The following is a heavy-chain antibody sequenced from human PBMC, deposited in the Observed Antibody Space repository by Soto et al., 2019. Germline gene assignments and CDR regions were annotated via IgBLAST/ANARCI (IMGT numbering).Heavy chain of an antibody. CDR1: GFTFSGSA. V-gene: IGHV3-23*01. J-gene: IGHJ4*02. Sequence: EVQLSESGGGLVQPGGSLRLSCGGAGFTFSGSAVSWVRQAPGRGLEWVSGISGGGSTEYADSVKGRFGISRDNSKDTVYLYMNSVRDDDTAVYYCARQKGDIVARPPDHWGQGILVTVSS. CDR2: ISGGGST. CDR3: ARQKGDIVARPPDH. D-gene: IGHD5-12*01.